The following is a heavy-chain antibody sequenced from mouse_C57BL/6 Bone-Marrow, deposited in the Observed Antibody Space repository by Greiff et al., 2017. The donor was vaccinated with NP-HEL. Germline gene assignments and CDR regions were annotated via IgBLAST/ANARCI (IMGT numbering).Heavy chain of an antibody. Sequence: VQLQQSGAELVRPGTSVKVSCKASGYAFTNYLIEWVKQRPGQGLEWIGVINPGSGGTNYNEKFKGKATLTADKSSSTAYMQLSSLTSEDSAVYFCARKAHYYGSSYDAYWGQGTLVTVSA. D-gene: IGHD1-1*01. CDR3: ARKAHYYGSSYDAY. CDR1: GYAFTNYL. J-gene: IGHJ3*01. CDR2: INPGSGGT. V-gene: IGHV1-54*01.